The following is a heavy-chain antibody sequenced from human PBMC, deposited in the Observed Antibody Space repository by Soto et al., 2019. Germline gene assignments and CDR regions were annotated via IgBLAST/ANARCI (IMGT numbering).Heavy chain of an antibody. J-gene: IGHJ6*02. CDR1: GYSFTSYW. CDR2: IDPSDSYT. Sequence: GESLKISCKGSGYSFTSYWISWVRQMPGKGLEWMGRIDPSDSYTNYSPSFQGHVTISADKSISTAYLQWSSLKASDTAMYYCARRGGSSWYGYYYYGMDVWDQGTTVTVSS. D-gene: IGHD6-13*01. V-gene: IGHV5-10-1*01. CDR3: ARRGGSSWYGYYYYGMDV.